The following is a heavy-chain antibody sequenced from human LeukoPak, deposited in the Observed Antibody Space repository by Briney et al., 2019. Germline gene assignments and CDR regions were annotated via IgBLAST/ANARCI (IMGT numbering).Heavy chain of an antibody. Sequence: GGSLRLSCAASGFTFSSYSMNWVRQAPGKGLEWVSYISSSSSTIYYADSVKGRFTISRDNAKNSLYLQMNSLRAEDTAVYYCARARYYYGFYYMDVWGKGTTVTVSS. J-gene: IGHJ6*03. D-gene: IGHD4-17*01. CDR3: ARARYYYGFYYMDV. CDR2: ISSSSSTI. CDR1: GFTFSSYS. V-gene: IGHV3-48*01.